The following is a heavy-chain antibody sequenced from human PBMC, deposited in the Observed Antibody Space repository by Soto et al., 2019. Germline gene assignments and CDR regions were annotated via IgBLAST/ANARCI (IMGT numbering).Heavy chain of an antibody. CDR2: INAGNGNT. J-gene: IGHJ4*02. V-gene: IGHV1-3*01. CDR3: ARGASPLIDY. Sequence: QVQLVQSGAEVKKPGASVKVSCKASGYTFTSYAMQWVRQAPGQRLEWMGWINAGNGNTKYSQKFQGRVTITRDTSASTAYMEVSSLRSKDTAVYYCARGASPLIDYWGQGTLVTVSS. D-gene: IGHD1-26*01. CDR1: GYTFTSYA.